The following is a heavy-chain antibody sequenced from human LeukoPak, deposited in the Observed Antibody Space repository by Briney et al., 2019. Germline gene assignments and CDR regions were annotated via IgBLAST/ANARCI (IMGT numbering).Heavy chain of an antibody. CDR1: GGSISSSSYY. Sequence: SETLSLTCTVSGGSISSSSYYWGWIRQPPGKGLEWIGSIYYSGSTYYNPSLKSRVTISVDTSKNQFSLKLSSVTAADTAVYYCASSPSNWDGFPFDYWGQGTLVTVSS. V-gene: IGHV4-39*07. CDR3: ASSPSNWDGFPFDY. D-gene: IGHD5-24*01. CDR2: IYYSGST. J-gene: IGHJ4*02.